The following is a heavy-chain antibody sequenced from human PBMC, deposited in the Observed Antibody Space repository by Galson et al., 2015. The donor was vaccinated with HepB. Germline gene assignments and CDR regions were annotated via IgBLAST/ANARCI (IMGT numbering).Heavy chain of an antibody. CDR2: ISYDGSNK. CDR1: GFTFSSYA. V-gene: IGHV3-30*04. Sequence: SLRLSCAASGFTFSSYAMHWARQTPDKGLEWVAVISYDGSNKYYADSVTGQFTISRDSSKATLYLQMNSLRTEDTAVYYCAREITHYDFWNDYKLRDAFDMWGQGTMVTVSS. J-gene: IGHJ3*02. CDR3: AREITHYDFWNDYKLRDAFDM. D-gene: IGHD3-3*01.